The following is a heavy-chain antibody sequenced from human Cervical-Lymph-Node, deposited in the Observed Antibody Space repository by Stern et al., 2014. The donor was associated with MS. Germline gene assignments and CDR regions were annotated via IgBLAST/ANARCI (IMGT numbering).Heavy chain of an antibody. CDR2: INPSGGTT. CDR3: AREKRDCSGGSCYSRDDY. V-gene: IGHV1-46*03. Sequence: VQLVESGAEVKKPGASVKVSCKASGYTFTSYYMHWVRQAPGQGLEWMGIINPSGGTTNHAQKFQGRVTMTRDTSTSTVYMELSSLRSEDTAVYYCAREKRDCSGGSCYSRDDYWGQGTLVTVSS. CDR1: GYTFTSYY. D-gene: IGHD2-15*01. J-gene: IGHJ4*02.